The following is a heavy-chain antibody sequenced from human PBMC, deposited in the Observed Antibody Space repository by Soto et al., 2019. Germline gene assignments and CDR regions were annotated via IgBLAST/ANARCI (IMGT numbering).Heavy chain of an antibody. CDR1: GFTFSSYG. CDR2: ISYDGSNK. Sequence: GGSLRLSCAASGFTFSSYGMHWVRQAPGKGLEWVAVISYDGSNKYYADSVKGRFTISRDNSKNTLYLQMNSLRAEDTAVYYCAKDPPESIVVVVAATNPDYWGQGTLVTVSS. CDR3: AKDPPESIVVVVAATNPDY. D-gene: IGHD2-15*01. V-gene: IGHV3-30*18. J-gene: IGHJ4*02.